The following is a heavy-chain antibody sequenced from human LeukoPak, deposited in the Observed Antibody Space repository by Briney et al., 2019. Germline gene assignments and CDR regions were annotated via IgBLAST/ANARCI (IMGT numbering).Heavy chain of an antibody. CDR1: GIPFSDFY. CDR3: AAGTAADY. V-gene: IGHV3-11*03. CDR2: ISSSSSYT. D-gene: IGHD1-26*01. Sequence: GGSLRLSCVVSGIPFSDFYMNWIRQAPGKGLEWISYISSSSSYTDYAESVKGRFTISRDNAKSALYLEMNDLRVEDTGVYYCAAGTAADYWGQGTLVIVSS. J-gene: IGHJ4*02.